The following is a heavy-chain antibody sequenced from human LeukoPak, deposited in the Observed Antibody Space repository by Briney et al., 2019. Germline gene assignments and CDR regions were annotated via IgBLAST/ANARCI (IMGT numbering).Heavy chain of an antibody. CDR2: IYTSGST. J-gene: IGHJ3*02. D-gene: IGHD4-17*01. CDR1: GGSISSYY. Sequence: PSETLFLTCTVSGGSISSYYWSWIRQPAGKGLEWIGRIYTSGSTNYNPSLKSRVTMSVDTSKNQFSLKLSSVTAADPAVYYCARDDYGDYQSHDAFDIWGQGTMVTVSS. V-gene: IGHV4-4*07. CDR3: ARDDYGDYQSHDAFDI.